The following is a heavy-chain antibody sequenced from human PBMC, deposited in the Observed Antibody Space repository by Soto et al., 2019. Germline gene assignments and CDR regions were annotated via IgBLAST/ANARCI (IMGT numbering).Heavy chain of an antibody. D-gene: IGHD3-16*01. CDR2: ISSNSGTI. J-gene: IGHJ5*02. CDR1: GFTFSRYS. CDR3: EKENYAGGVTGT. Sequence: GGSLRLSCAASGFTFSRYSMNWVRQAPGKGLEWVSYISSNSGTIYYTDSVKGRFTISRDNAKNSLYLQMDSLRDEDTGVYYCEKENYAGGVTGTWGQGTLVTVSS. V-gene: IGHV3-48*02.